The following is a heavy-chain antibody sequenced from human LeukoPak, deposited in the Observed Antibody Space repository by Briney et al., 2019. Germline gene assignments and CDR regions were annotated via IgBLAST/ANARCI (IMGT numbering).Heavy chain of an antibody. CDR3: ARDGNPAVAALKGFDY. D-gene: IGHD6-19*01. CDR2: VNNDGSST. J-gene: IGHJ4*02. V-gene: IGHV3-74*01. CDR1: GFTFSNYW. Sequence: GGSLRLSCAASGFTFSNYWMHWVRQAPEKGLVWVSRVNNDGSSTNYADSVKGRFTISRDNSKNTLYLQMNSLRAEDTAVYYCARDGNPAVAALKGFDYWGQGTLVTVSS.